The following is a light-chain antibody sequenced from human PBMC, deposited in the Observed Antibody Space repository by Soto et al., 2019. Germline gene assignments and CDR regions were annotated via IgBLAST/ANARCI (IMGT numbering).Light chain of an antibody. V-gene: IGKV3-11*01. Sequence: EIVLTQSPGTLSLSPGERATLSCRASQSVSSYLAWYQQKPGQAPRLLIYDASTRATGISARFSGSGSGTDFTLTISSLEPEDFAMYYCQQRSNWPVMFGQGTKVEVK. CDR3: QQRSNWPVM. CDR2: DAS. J-gene: IGKJ1*01. CDR1: QSVSSY.